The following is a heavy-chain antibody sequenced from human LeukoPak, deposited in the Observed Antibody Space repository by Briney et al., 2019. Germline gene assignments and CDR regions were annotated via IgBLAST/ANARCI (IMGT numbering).Heavy chain of an antibody. D-gene: IGHD3-22*01. V-gene: IGHV1-2*02. J-gene: IGHJ3*02. CDR3: ARGRHYYDSSDYYYEGDAFDI. Sequence: ASVKVSCKASGYTFTGYYMHWVRQAPGQGLEWMGWINPNSGGTNYAQKFQGRVTMTRDMSTSTVYMELSSLRSEDTAVYYCARGRHYYDSSDYYYEGDAFDIWGQGTMVTASS. CDR1: GYTFTGYY. CDR2: INPNSGGT.